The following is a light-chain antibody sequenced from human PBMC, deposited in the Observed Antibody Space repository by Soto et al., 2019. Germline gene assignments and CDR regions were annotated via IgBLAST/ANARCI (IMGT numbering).Light chain of an antibody. V-gene: IGKV3-15*01. CDR3: HQYNNWPPIT. J-gene: IGKJ5*01. CDR1: QSVRSN. Sequence: MTQSPAALSVSPGERATLSCRASQSVRSNLAWYQQKPGQAPRLLIHGASTRATGIPARFSGSGSGTEFTLTIGGLQSEDSAVYYCHQYNNWPPITFGQGTRLEIK. CDR2: GAS.